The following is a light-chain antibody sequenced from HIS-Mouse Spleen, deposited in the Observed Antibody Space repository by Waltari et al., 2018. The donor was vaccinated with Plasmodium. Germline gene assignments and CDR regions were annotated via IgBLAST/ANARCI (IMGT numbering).Light chain of an antibody. CDR1: QILVHSDGNTY. Sequence: DVVMTQSPLSLPVTLGQPASLSCRSSQILVHSDGNTYLNWFQQRPGQSTRRLIYKVSNRDSGVPDRCSGSGSGTDFTLKISRVEAEDVGVYYCMQGTHWPLTFGGGTKVEIK. V-gene: IGKV2-30*02. J-gene: IGKJ4*01. CDR3: MQGTHWPLT. CDR2: KVS.